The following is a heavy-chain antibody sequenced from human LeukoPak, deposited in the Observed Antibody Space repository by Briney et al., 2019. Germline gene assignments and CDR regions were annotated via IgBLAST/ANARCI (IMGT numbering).Heavy chain of an antibody. CDR1: GGSINNYY. J-gene: IGHJ3*02. CDR3: ARQPAATAAFDI. V-gene: IGHV4-59*08. Sequence: SETLSLTCTVSGGSINNYYWSWIRQPPGKGLEWIGYIYYSGGDINYNPSLKSRLTISVDTSKNQISLMLTSMTAADTAVYYCARQPAATAAFDIWAQGPMVCVSS. D-gene: IGHD5-18*01. CDR2: IYYSGGDI.